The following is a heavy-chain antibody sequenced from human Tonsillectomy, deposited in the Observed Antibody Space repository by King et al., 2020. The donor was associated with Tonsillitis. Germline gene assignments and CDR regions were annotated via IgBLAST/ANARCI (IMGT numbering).Heavy chain of an antibody. CDR2: ISYDGSNK. J-gene: IGHJ3*02. V-gene: IGHV3-33*05. D-gene: IGHD2-21*02. CDR3: ARGCGGDCYYAFDI. CDR1: GFTFSSYG. Sequence: VQLVESGGGVVQPGRSLRLSCAASGFTFSSYGMHWVRQAPGKGLEWVAVISYDGSNKYYADSVKGRFTISRENSKNTRYLQMNSLRAEDTAVYYCARGCGGDCYYAFDIWGQGTMVTVSS.